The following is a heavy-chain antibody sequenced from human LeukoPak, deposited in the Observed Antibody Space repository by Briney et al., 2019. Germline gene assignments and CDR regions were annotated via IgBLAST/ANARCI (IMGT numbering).Heavy chain of an antibody. J-gene: IGHJ4*02. CDR3: TTEIDYDYEQGLHDY. V-gene: IGHV3-30*03. Sequence: GGSLRLSCAASGFTFSSYGMHWVRQAPGKGLEWVAVISYDGSNKYYADSVKGRFTISRDNSKNTLYLQMNSLRAEDTAVYYCTTEIDYDYEQGLHDYWGQGTLVTVSS. CDR1: GFTFSSYG. CDR2: ISYDGSNK. D-gene: IGHD3-22*01.